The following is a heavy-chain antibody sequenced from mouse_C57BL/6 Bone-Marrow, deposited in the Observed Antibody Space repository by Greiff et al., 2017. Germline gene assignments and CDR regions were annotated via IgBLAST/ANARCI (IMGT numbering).Heavy chain of an antibody. Sequence: VQLKESGAELVRPGASVKLSCTASGFNIKDDYMHWVKQRPEQGLEWIGWIDPENGDTEYASKFQGMATITADTSSNTAYLQLSSLTSEDTAVYYCTTVEWLRRGYFDVWGTGTTVTVSS. CDR3: TTVEWLRRGYFDV. CDR2: IDPENGDT. D-gene: IGHD2-2*01. J-gene: IGHJ1*03. V-gene: IGHV14-4*01. CDR1: GFNIKDDY.